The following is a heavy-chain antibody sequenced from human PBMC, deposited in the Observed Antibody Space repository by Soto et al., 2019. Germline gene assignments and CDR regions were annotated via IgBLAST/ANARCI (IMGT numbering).Heavy chain of an antibody. V-gene: IGHV3-23*01. D-gene: IGHD3-10*01. CDR1: GFTFSSYS. Sequence: GGSLRLSCAASGFTFSSYSMSWVRQAPGKGLEWVSGFRTGGDGGTTYYADSVKSRFTISRDNSKNTLFLQMNSLRPEDTAIYYCAKKVNSGPGSQYFDYWGQGTLVTVSS. CDR3: AKKVNSGPGSQYFDY. CDR2: FRTGGDGGTT. J-gene: IGHJ4*02.